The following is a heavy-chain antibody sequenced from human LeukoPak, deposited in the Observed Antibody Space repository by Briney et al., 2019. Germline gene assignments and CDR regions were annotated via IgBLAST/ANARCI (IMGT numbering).Heavy chain of an antibody. CDR3: ASRAGGNY. Sequence: GGSLRLSCAASGFTFSSYGMHWVRQARGKGLEWVAFIRYDGSNKYYADSVKGRFTISRDNAKNSLYLQMNSLRAEDTAVYYCASRAGGNYWGQGTLVTVSS. J-gene: IGHJ4*02. D-gene: IGHD3-16*01. CDR1: GFTFSSYG. V-gene: IGHV3-30*02. CDR2: IRYDGSNK.